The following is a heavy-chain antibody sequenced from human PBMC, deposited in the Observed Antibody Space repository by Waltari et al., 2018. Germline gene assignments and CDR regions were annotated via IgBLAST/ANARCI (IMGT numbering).Heavy chain of an antibody. J-gene: IGHJ4*02. Sequence: EVQLVDSGGGLVKPGGSLRLSCAASSFTTRDFGMSWARQAPGKGLEWVSATTNGNSHLYYADSVRGRFTVSIDNAKNSLYLQMNNLRAEDTAVYYCARALTTPNDYWGQGTLVTVSS. V-gene: IGHV3-21*03. CDR3: ARALTTPNDY. D-gene: IGHD4-17*01. CDR1: SFTTRDFG. CDR2: TTNGNSHL.